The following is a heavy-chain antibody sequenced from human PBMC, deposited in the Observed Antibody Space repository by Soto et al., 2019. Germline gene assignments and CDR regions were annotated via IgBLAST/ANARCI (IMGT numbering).Heavy chain of an antibody. D-gene: IGHD6-13*01. Sequence: QVQLVQSGAEVKKPGASVKVSCKASGYTFTSYDINWVRQATGQGLEWMGWMNPNSGNTGDAQKXXGXXTMTRNTSISTAYMELSSLRSDDTAVYYCARELYSTVRFDPWGQGTLVTVSS. CDR2: MNPNSGNT. J-gene: IGHJ5*02. CDR3: ARELYSTVRFDP. CDR1: GYTFTSYD. V-gene: IGHV1-8*01.